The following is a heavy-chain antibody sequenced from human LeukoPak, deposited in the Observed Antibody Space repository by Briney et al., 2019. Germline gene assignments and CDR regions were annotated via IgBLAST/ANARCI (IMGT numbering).Heavy chain of an antibody. Sequence: GGSLRLSCAASGFTFRTYDLTWVRQAPRKGLEWVSAIGGDGGTTYADSVKGRFTISRDNSKNTLYLQMNSLRAEDTAIYFCAKTIPYWYFDLWGRGTLVTVSS. D-gene: IGHD5-24*01. CDR2: IGGDGGTT. J-gene: IGHJ2*01. CDR3: AKTIPYWYFDL. CDR1: GFTFRTYD. V-gene: IGHV3-23*01.